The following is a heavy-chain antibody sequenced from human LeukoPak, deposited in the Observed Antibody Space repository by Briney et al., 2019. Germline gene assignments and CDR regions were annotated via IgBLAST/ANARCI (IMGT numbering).Heavy chain of an antibody. CDR2: IYHSGST. CDR3: XRGGGYASPIGY. J-gene: IGHJ4*02. CDR1: GGSISTYY. V-gene: IGHV4-59*01. Sequence: SETLSLTCTLSGGSISTYYWSWIRQPPGKGLEWIGYIYHSGSTNYNPSLKSRVTISVDTSKNQFSLKLSYVTAADTAVYYCXRGGGYASPIGYWGQGALVTVSS. D-gene: IGHD5-12*01.